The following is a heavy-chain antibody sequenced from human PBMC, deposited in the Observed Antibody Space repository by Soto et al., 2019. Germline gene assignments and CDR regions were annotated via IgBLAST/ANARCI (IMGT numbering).Heavy chain of an antibody. J-gene: IGHJ5*02. D-gene: IGHD1-26*01. V-gene: IGHV3-11*01. CDR2: ISDTGRTI. Sequence: GSLRLSCVGSGVDFRGSYMNWIRQAPGKGLEWISYISDTGRTIHYADSVKGRFVISRDNSKDSLYLQMNDLRADDTAVYYCAGFKEGNIVGLRCLDPWGQGTRVTVSS. CDR1: GVDFRGSY. CDR3: AGFKEGNIVGLRCLDP.